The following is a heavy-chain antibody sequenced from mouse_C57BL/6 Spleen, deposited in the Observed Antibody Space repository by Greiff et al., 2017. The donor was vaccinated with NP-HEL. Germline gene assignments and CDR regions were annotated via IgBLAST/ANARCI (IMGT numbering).Heavy chain of an antibody. CDR1: GYSITSGYY. D-gene: IGHD2-4*01. CDR3: ARVPYDYGEAMDY. V-gene: IGHV3-6*01. CDR2: ISYDGSN. Sequence: VQLQQSGPGLVKPSQSLSLTCSVTGYSITSGYYWNWIRQFPGNKLEWMGYISYDGSNNYNPSLKNRISITRDTSKSQFFLKLNSVTTEDTATYYCARVPYDYGEAMDYWGQGTSVTVSS. J-gene: IGHJ4*01.